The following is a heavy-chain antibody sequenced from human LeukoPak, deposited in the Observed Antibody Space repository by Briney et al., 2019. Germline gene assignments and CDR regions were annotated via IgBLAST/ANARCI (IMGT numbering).Heavy chain of an antibody. CDR2: IKAKAHGGTI. CDR1: GFTFINAW. J-gene: IGHJ4*02. Sequence: GGSLRLSCAASGFTFINAWMAWVRQAPGKGLEWVGRIKAKAHGGTIEYAAPVKGRFTISRDDSKDTLYLQMNNLKTEDTAVYYCTTDGVGVEGATYDNWGQGTLVSVSS. CDR3: TTDGVGVEGATYDN. D-gene: IGHD1-26*01. V-gene: IGHV3-15*01.